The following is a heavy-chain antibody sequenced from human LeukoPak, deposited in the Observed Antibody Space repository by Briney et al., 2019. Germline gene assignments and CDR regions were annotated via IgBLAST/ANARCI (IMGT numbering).Heavy chain of an antibody. J-gene: IGHJ4*02. Sequence: GRSLRLSCVASGFTFSSYGMHWVRQAPGKGLEWVAVISYDGSNKYYADSVKGRFTISRDNSKNTLYLQMNSLRAEDTAVYYCAKDGYYYDSSGYYPYYDYWGQGTLVSVSS. CDR1: GFTFSSYG. CDR3: AKDGYYYDSSGYYPYYDY. V-gene: IGHV3-30*18. D-gene: IGHD3-22*01. CDR2: ISYDGSNK.